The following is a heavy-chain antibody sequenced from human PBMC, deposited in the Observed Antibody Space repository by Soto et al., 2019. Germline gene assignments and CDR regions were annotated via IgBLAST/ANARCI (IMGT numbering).Heavy chain of an antibody. CDR3: ARVRKIPKVYYYDSSGESYFDY. CDR2: IYYSGST. CDR1: GGSISSYY. J-gene: IGHJ4*02. V-gene: IGHV4-59*01. Sequence: PSETLSLTCTVSGGSISSYYWSWIRQPPGKGLEWIGYIYYSGSTNYNPSLKSRVTISVDTSKNQFPLKLSSVTAADTAVYYCARVRKIPKVYYYDSSGESYFDYWGQGTLVTVSS. D-gene: IGHD3-22*01.